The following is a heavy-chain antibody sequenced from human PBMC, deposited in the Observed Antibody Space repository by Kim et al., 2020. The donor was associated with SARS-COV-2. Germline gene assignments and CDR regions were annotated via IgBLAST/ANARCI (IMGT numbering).Heavy chain of an antibody. V-gene: IGHV4-34*01. CDR1: GGSFSGYY. J-gene: IGHJ6*02. CDR3: AGGLYYYGMDV. D-gene: IGHD3-16*01. CDR2: INHSGST. Sequence: SETLSLTCAVYGGSFSGYYWSWIRQPPGKRLEWIGEINHSGSTNYSPSLKSRVTISVDTSKNQFSLKLSSVTAADTAVYYCAGGLYYYGMDVWGQGTTVTVSS.